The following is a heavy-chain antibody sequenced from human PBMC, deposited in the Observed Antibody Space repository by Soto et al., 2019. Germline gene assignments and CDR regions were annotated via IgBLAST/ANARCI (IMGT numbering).Heavy chain of an antibody. CDR3: ARDSSEYYDFWSGYSIKGMDV. CDR2: ISYDGSNK. V-gene: IGHV3-30-3*01. CDR1: GCTFSSYA. Sequence: GGSLRLSCAASGCTFSSYAMHWGRQAPGKGLEWVAVISYDGSNKYYADSVKGRFTISRDNSKNTLYLQMNSLRAEDTAVYYCARDSSEYYDFWSGYSIKGMDVWGQGTTVTVSS. J-gene: IGHJ6*02. D-gene: IGHD3-3*01.